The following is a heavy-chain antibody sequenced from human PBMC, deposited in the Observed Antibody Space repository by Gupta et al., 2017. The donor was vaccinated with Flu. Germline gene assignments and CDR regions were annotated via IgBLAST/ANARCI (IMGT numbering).Heavy chain of an antibody. D-gene: IGHD2-2*01. CDR3: ASCTSSTSGDYFDY. CDR2: TYYRSDWYH. Sequence: QVQLQQSGPGLVKPSQTLSLTCAISGDSVSSNNAAWNWIRQSPSRGLEWLGRTYYRSDWYHDYAMSVRGRITIDSDTSRNQFSLHLDSVTPEDTAVYYCASCTSSTSGDYFDYWGQGTLVTVSA. V-gene: IGHV6-1*01. J-gene: IGHJ4*02. CDR1: GDSVSSNNAA.